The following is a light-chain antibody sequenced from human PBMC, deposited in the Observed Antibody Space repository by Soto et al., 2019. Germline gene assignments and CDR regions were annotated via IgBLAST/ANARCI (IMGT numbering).Light chain of an antibody. Sequence: EIVMTQSPATLSVSPGERATLSCRASQSVSSNLAWYQQKPGQTPKLLIYVASTRATGIPARFSGSGSGTEFTLTISSLHAEDFAVYYWQQYNVCPRTFGGGTKVEFK. CDR2: VAS. CDR1: QSVSSN. J-gene: IGKJ4*01. V-gene: IGKV3-15*01. CDR3: QQYNVCPRT.